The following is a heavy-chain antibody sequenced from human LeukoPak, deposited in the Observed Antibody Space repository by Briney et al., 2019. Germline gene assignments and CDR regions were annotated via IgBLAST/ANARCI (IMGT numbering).Heavy chain of an antibody. CDR3: AKYTSGTSYRGLDQ. CDR2: IIGSAVNT. D-gene: IGHD3-10*01. V-gene: IGHV3-23*01. J-gene: IGHJ4*02. Sequence: GGSLRLSCGASGLTVSSYAMSWVRQAPGKGLEWVSTIIGSAVNTYYADSVKGRFTISRDDSKNTVYLQMNSLRAEDTAVYSCAKYTSGTSYRGLDQWGQGTLVTVSS. CDR1: GLTVSSYA.